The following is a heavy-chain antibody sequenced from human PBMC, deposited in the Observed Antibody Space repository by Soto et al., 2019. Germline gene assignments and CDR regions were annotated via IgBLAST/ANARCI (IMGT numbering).Heavy chain of an antibody. Sequence: SETLSLTCTVSGGSITSRDYYWGWLRQPPGKGLEWIGTIYYYGGTYYNPSLKSRVTMSVDTSTNQFSLKLTSMTAADTAVYYCARHIGCTDSSRFDPWGQGTPVTVS. J-gene: IGHJ5*02. CDR3: ARHIGCTDSSRFDP. V-gene: IGHV4-39*01. D-gene: IGHD6-6*01. CDR2: IYYYGGT. CDR1: GGSITSRDYY.